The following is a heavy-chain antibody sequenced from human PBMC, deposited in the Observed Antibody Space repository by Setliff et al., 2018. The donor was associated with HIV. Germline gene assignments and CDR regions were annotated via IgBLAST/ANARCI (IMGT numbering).Heavy chain of an antibody. J-gene: IGHJ3*02. V-gene: IGHV4-59*01. CDR3: AREGYYDRADAFDI. CDR1: GGSISSYY. Sequence: PSETLSRRCTVSGGSISSYYWSWIRQPPGKGLEWIGYIYYSGSTNYNPSLKSRVTLCVDTSKNQFSLKLSSVTAADTAVYYCAREGYYDRADAFDIWGKGTMVTVSS. CDR2: IYYSGST. D-gene: IGHD3-22*01.